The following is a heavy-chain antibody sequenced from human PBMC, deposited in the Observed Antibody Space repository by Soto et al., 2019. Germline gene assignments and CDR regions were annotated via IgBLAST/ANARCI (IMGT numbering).Heavy chain of an antibody. CDR3: ARELAAREDGMDV. D-gene: IGHD6-6*01. CDR1: GYTFTGYY. Sequence: ASVKVSCKASGYTFTGYYMHWVRQAPGQGLEWMGWINPNSGGTNYAQKFQGWVTMTRDTSISTAYMELSRLRSDDTAVYYCARELAAREDGMDVWGQGTTVTVSS. V-gene: IGHV1-2*04. J-gene: IGHJ6*02. CDR2: INPNSGGT.